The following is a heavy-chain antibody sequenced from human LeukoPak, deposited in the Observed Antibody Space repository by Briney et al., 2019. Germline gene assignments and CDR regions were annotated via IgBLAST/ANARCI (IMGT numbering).Heavy chain of an antibody. J-gene: IGHJ4*02. V-gene: IGHV4-59*12. CDR2: IYYSGST. CDR3: ARDGYSSSWYGGPYYFDY. Sequence: SETLSLTCTVSGGSISSYYWSWIRQPPGKGLEWIGYIYYSGSTNYNPSLKSRVTISVDTSKNQFSLKLSSVTAADTAVYYCARDGYSSSWYGGPYYFDYWGQGTLVTVSS. CDR1: GGSISSYY. D-gene: IGHD6-13*01.